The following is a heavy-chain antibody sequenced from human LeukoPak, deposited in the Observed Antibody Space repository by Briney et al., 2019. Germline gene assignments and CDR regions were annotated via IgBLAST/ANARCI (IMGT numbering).Heavy chain of an antibody. V-gene: IGHV4-31*03. CDR2: IYYSGST. J-gene: IGHJ3*02. D-gene: IGHD3-10*01. CDR3: ARSFPQSMVRGVIKQRGRFDI. CDR1: GGSISSGGYY. Sequence: SETLSLTCTVSGGSISSGGYYWSWIRQHPGKGLEWIGYIYYSGSTYYNPSLKSRVTISVDTSKNQFSLKLSSVTAADTAVYYCARSFPQSMVRGVIKQRGRFDIWGQGTMVTVSS.